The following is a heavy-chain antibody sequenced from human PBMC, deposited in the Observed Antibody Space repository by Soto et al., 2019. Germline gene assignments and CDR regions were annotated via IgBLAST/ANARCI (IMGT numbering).Heavy chain of an antibody. CDR1: GGTFKKYG. CDR3: AGEVGATGFQL. V-gene: IGHV1-69*12. Sequence: QVQLVQSGAEVKKPGSSVRVSCRTSGGTFKKYGFSWVRQAPGQGLEWMGGIIPMYGIANYGQIFQGRLTITADESTNTAYMDLTSLKSADTAVDDCAGEVGATGFQLWGQGPQVTVSS. CDR2: IIPMYGIA. D-gene: IGHD1-26*01. J-gene: IGHJ4*02.